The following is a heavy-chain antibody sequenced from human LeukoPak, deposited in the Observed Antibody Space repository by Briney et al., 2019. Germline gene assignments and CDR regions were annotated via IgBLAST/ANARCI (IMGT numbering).Heavy chain of an antibody. CDR2: VSTYNGNT. V-gene: IGHV1-18*01. D-gene: IGHD3-9*01. CDR1: GYTFSSYG. CDR3: ARDRATLRGNNYDLLTGYYTGWDY. Sequence: GASVKVSCKTSGYTFSSYGISWVRQAPGQGLEWMGWVSTYNGNTNYAQKLQGRVTMTTDKSTSTAYMELRSLRSDDTAVYYCARDRATLRGNNYDLLTGYYTGWDYWAQGTLVSVSS. J-gene: IGHJ4*02.